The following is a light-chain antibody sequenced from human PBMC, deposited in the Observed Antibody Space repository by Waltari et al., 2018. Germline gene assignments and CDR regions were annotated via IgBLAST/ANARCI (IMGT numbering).Light chain of an antibody. J-gene: IGKJ5*01. V-gene: IGKV3-20*01. CDR3: QQYGSSPVT. Sequence: DIVLTQSPGTLSLSPGERATLSYRASQSIRSNYLAWYQQKPGQALRLLIYGASSRATGIPDRFTGSGSGTDFTLTISRLEPEDFAVYYCQQYGSSPVTFGQGTRLEIK. CDR2: GAS. CDR1: QSIRSNY.